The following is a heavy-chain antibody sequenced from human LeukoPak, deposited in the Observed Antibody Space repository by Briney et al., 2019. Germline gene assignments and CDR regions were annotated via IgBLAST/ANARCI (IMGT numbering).Heavy chain of an antibody. D-gene: IGHD3-10*01. CDR2: INPNSCGT. CDR3: AREAGGGVYYGSGSYFARWFDP. V-gene: IGHV1-2*02. J-gene: IGHJ5*02. CDR1: GYTFTGYY. Sequence: GASVKVSCKASGYTFTGYYMHWVRQAPGQGLEWMGWINPNSCGTNYAQKFQGRVTMTRDTSISTAYMELSRLRSDDTAVYYCAREAGGGVYYGSGSYFARWFDPWGQGTLVTVSS.